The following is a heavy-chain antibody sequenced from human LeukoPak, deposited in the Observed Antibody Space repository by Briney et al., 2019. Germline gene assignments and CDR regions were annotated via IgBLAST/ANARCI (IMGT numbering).Heavy chain of an antibody. D-gene: IGHD6-6*01. CDR1: GFTFSSYS. CDR3: SSSSGSGFDY. J-gene: IGHJ4*02. CDR2: ISSSSSTI. Sequence: PGGSLRLSCAASGFTFSSYSMNWVRQAPGKGLEWVSYISSSSSTIYYADSVKGRFTISRDNAKNSLYLQMNSLRADDTAVYYCSSSSGSGFDYWGQGTLVTVSS. V-gene: IGHV3-48*01.